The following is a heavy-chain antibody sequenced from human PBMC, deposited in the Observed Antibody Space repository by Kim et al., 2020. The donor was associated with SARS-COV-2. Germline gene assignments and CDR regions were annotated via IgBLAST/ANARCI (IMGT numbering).Heavy chain of an antibody. Sequence: ASVKVSCKASGYTFTSYYMHWVRQAPGQGLEWMGIINPSGGSTSYAQKFQGRVTMTRDTSTSTVYMELSSLRSEDTAVYYCARANYDFWSGYYPHYYYYGMDVWGQGTTVTVSS. CDR1: GYTFTSYY. V-gene: IGHV1-46*01. CDR3: ARANYDFWSGYYPHYYYYGMDV. CDR2: INPSGGST. J-gene: IGHJ6*02. D-gene: IGHD3-3*01.